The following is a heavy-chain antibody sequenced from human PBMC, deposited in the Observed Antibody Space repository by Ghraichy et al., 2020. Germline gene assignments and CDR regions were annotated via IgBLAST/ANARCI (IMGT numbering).Heavy chain of an antibody. V-gene: IGHV3-21*01. D-gene: IGHD5-18*01. CDR2: ISYSPTYI. CDR1: GFTFDDYT. CDR3: ARPWGYSYGSEFYYYGMDV. Sequence: GGSLRLSCAASGFTFDDYTMHWVRQAPGKGLEWVSSISYSPTYIYYADSVKGRFTISRDNAKNSLYLQMNSLRAEDTAVYYCARPWGYSYGSEFYYYGMDVWGQGTTVTVSS. J-gene: IGHJ6*02.